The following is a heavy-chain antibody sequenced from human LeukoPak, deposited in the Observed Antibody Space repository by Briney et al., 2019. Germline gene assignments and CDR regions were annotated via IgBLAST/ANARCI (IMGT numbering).Heavy chain of an antibody. D-gene: IGHD3-9*01. J-gene: IGHJ4*02. CDR3: AKAPSYLTGYSYDY. V-gene: IGHV3-23*01. CDR2: ISGSGGNT. Sequence: GGSLRLSCAASGFTFSSDAMSWVRQAPGKGLEWVSDISGSGGNTYYADSVKGRFTISRDNSKNTLYLQMNSLRAEDTAVYYCAKAPSYLTGYSYDYWGQGILVTVSS. CDR1: GFTFSSDA.